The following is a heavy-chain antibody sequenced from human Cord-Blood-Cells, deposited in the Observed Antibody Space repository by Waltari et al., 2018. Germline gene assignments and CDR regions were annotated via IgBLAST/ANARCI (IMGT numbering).Heavy chain of an antibody. J-gene: IGHJ3*02. CDR3: ARGYYYDAFDI. V-gene: IGHV1-8*03. CDR2: MNPNSGNT. D-gene: IGHD3-10*01. CDR1: GTTSTSKH. Sequence: LKWVQLGAEVKRLGAQGKSPSKLLGTTSTSKHINWLRQATGQGLEWRGCMNPNSGNTGYAQKFQGRVTITRNTSISTAYMELSSLRSEDTAVYYCARGYYYDAFDIWGQGTMVTVSS.